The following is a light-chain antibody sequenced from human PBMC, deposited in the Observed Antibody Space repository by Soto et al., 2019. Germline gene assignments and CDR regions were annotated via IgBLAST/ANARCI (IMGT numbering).Light chain of an antibody. CDR2: GAS. CDR1: QSVSSSY. CDR3: RQYGSSRT. J-gene: IGKJ4*01. Sequence: EIVLTQSPGTLSLSPGERATLSCRASQSVSSSYLAWYQQKPGQAPRLLIYGASSRATGIPDRFSGSGSGTDFTLIISRLESEDFAGYYWRQYGSSRTLGGGNKVEIK. V-gene: IGKV3-20*01.